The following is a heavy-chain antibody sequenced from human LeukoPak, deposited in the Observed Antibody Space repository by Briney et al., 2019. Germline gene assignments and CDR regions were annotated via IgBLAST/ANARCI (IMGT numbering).Heavy chain of an antibody. V-gene: IGHV1-2*06. Sequence: ASVKVSFKASGYTFTGYYMHWVRQAPGQGLEWMGRVNPDSGGTNYAQKFQGRVTMTRDTSITTGYMELSRLRSDDTAVYYCARSRSTSGYSVLDYWGQGILVTISS. CDR1: GYTFTGYY. D-gene: IGHD3-22*01. J-gene: IGHJ4*02. CDR3: ARSRSTSGYSVLDY. CDR2: VNPDSGGT.